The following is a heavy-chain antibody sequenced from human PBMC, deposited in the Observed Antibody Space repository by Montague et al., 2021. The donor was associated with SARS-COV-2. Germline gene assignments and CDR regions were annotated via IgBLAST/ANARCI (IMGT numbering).Heavy chain of an antibody. CDR3: ARYGDYGSWFDQ. D-gene: IGHD4-17*01. CDR1: GFSLNTSGEG. J-gene: IGHJ5*02. Sequence: PALEKPTQTLTLTCTFSGFSLNTSGEGVGWVRQPPGKALEWLALIYWDDDKRYSPSLKSRSTISKDTTKNEVVLTVANMDPVDTATYYCARYGDYGSWFDQWGQGTLATVSS. CDR2: IYWDDDK. V-gene: IGHV2-5*02.